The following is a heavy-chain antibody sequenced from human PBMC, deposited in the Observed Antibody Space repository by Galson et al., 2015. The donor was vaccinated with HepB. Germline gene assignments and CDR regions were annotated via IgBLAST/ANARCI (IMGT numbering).Heavy chain of an antibody. J-gene: IGHJ4*02. CDR1: GFTFSSYG. V-gene: IGHV3-30*18. CDR2: ISYDGSNK. Sequence: SLRLSCAASGFTFSSYGMHWVRQAPGKGLEWVAVISYDGSNKYYADSVKGRFTISRDNSKNTLYLQMNSLRAEDTAVYYCAKDRVVGATNFFDYWGQGTLVTVSS. D-gene: IGHD1-26*01. CDR3: AKDRVVGATNFFDY.